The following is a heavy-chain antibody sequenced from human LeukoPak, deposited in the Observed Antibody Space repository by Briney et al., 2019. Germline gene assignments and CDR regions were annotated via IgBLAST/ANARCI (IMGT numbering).Heavy chain of an antibody. CDR1: GFTFSSYW. CDR2: IKQDGSEK. D-gene: IGHD1-26*01. Sequence: QSGGSLRLSCAASGFTFSSYWMSWVRQAPGKGLEWVANIKQDGSEKYYVDSVKGRFTISRDNSKNTLYLQMNSLRAEDTAVYYCANPTPLGRYSGSYSAYWGQGTLVTVSS. V-gene: IGHV3-7*03. J-gene: IGHJ4*02. CDR3: ANPTPLGRYSGSYSAY.